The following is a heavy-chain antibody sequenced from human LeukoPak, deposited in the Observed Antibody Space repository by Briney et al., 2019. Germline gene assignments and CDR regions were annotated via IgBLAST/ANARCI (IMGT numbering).Heavy chain of an antibody. D-gene: IGHD3-16*02. V-gene: IGHV3-30*02. CDR1: GFTFSSYG. J-gene: IGHJ5*02. CDR2: IRYDGSNK. Sequence: GGSLRLSCAASGFTFSSYGMHWVRQAPGKGLEWVAFIRYDGSNKYYADSVKGRFTISRDNSKNTLYLQMNSLRAEDTAVYYCAKGRGDYVWGSYRPNWFDPWAREPWSPSPQ. CDR3: AKGRGDYVWGSYRPNWFDP.